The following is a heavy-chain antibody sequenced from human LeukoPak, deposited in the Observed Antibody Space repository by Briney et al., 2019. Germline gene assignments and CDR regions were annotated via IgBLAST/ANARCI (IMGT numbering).Heavy chain of an antibody. CDR3: ARGYYYDSSGYYYVSHPVWFDY. D-gene: IGHD3-22*01. CDR1: GYTFTSNY. CDR2: ISPSGGST. J-gene: IGHJ4*02. Sequence: GASVKVSCKAFGYTFTSNYMHWVRQAPGQGPEWMGVISPSGGSTTYAQKFQGRVTLTRDTSISTAYMELSRLRSDDTAVYYCARGYYYDSSGYYYVSHPVWFDYWGQGTLVTVSS. V-gene: IGHV1-46*01.